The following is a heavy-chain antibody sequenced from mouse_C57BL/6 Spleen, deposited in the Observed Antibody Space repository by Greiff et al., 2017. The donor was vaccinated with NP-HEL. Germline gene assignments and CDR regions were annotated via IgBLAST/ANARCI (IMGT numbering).Heavy chain of an antibody. Sequence: VQLVESGPGLVQPSQSLSITCTVSGFSLTSYGVHWVRQSPGKGLEWLGVIWSGGSTDYNAAFISRLSISKDNSKSQVFFKMNSLQADDTAIYYCAREGVYYGSYYWYIDVWGTGTTVTVSS. J-gene: IGHJ1*03. CDR2: IWSGGST. D-gene: IGHD2-1*01. CDR3: AREGVYYGSYYWYIDV. V-gene: IGHV2-2*01. CDR1: GFSLTSYG.